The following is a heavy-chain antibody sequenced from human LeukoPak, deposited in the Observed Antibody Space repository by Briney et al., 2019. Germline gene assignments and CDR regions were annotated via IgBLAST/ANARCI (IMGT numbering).Heavy chain of an antibody. Sequence: SETLSLTCAVYGGSFSGYYWSWLRQPPGKGLEWIGEINHSGSTNYNPSLKSRVTISVNTSKNQFSLKLSSVTAADTAVYYCARNHYDSSGYYGGETYYFDYWGQGTLVTVSS. CDR1: GGSFSGYY. D-gene: IGHD3-22*01. CDR3: ARNHYDSSGYYGGETYYFDY. CDR2: INHSGST. V-gene: IGHV4-34*01. J-gene: IGHJ4*02.